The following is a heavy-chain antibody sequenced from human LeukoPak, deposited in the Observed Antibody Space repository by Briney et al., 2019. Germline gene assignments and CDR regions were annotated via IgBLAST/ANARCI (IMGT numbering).Heavy chain of an antibody. D-gene: IGHD2-2*01. CDR1: GGSFSGYY. CDR2: INHSGRT. Sequence: SETLSLTCTVYGGSFSGYYWSWIRQPPGKGLEWIGEINHSGRTNYNPSLKSRVTISVDTSKNQFSLKLSSVTAADTAVYYCARGAPRYCSSTSCYGGDYWGQGTLVTVSS. J-gene: IGHJ4*02. V-gene: IGHV4-34*01. CDR3: ARGAPRYCSSTSCYGGDY.